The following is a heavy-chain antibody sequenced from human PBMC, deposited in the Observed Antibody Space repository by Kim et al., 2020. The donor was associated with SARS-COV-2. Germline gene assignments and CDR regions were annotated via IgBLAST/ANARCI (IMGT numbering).Heavy chain of an antibody. CDR1: GFTFSSYG. CDR3: ALPFPRTWFGELLPYYYYGMDV. Sequence: GGSLRLSCAASGFTFSSYGMHWVRQAPGKGLEWVAVISYDGSNKYYADSVKGRFTISRDNSKNTLYLQMNSLRAEDTAVYYCALPFPRTWFGELLPYYYYGMDVWGQGTTVTVSS. CDR2: ISYDGSNK. J-gene: IGHJ6*02. V-gene: IGHV3-30*03. D-gene: IGHD3-10*01.